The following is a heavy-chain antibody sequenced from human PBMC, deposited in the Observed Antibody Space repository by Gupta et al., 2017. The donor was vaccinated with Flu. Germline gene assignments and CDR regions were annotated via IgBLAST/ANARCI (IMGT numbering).Heavy chain of an antibody. J-gene: IGHJ4*02. CDR2: ISYDGSNK. CDR3: AKPFGDGDIVATGIDY. Sequence: YGMHWVRQAPGKGLEWVAVISYDGSNKYYADAGKVRVTISRDNYKNTMYLEMNSMSAEAKDVDYCAKPFGDGDIVATGIDYWGQGTLVTVSS. V-gene: IGHV3-30*18. D-gene: IGHD5-12*01. CDR1: YG.